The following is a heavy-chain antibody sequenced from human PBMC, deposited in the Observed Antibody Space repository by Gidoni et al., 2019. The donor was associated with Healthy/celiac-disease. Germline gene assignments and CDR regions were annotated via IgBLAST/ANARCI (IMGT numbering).Heavy chain of an antibody. D-gene: IGHD3-22*01. J-gene: IGHJ3*02. Sequence: QLQLQESGPGLVKPSETLSLTCTVSGGSIRTSSYYWGWIRQPPGKGLEWIGSIYYSGSTYYNPSLKSRVTISVDTSKNQFSLKLSSVTAADTAVYYCAQTWYYYDSSGYPAVHAFDIWGQGTMVTVSS. V-gene: IGHV4-39*01. CDR2: IYYSGST. CDR3: AQTWYYYDSSGYPAVHAFDI. CDR1: GGSIRTSSYY.